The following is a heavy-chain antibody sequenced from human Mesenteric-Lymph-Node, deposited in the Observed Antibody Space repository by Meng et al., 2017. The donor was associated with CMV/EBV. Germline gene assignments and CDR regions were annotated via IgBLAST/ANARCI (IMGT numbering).Heavy chain of an antibody. CDR2: FYWDDDK. D-gene: IGHD6-13*01. CDR3: AHSSGIAAAGPFYFDY. Sequence: QITLKESGPTLVKPTQTLTLTCTFSGFSLSTSGVGVGWIRQPPGKALEWLALFYWDDDKRYSPSLKSRLTITKDTSKNQVVLTMTNMDPVDTATYYCAHSSGIAAAGPFYFDYWGQGTLVTVSS. J-gene: IGHJ4*02. CDR1: GFSLSTSGVG. V-gene: IGHV2-5*02.